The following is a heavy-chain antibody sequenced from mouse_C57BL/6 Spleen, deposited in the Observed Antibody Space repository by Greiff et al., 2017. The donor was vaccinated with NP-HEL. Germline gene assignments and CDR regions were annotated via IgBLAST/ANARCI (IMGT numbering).Heavy chain of an antibody. CDR3: ARWGGTRYFDY. CDR1: GYTFTSYW. Sequence: VQLQQSGAELVMPGASVKLSCKASGYTFTSYWMHWVKQRPGQGLEWIGEIDPSDSYTNSNQKFKGKSTLTVDKSSSTAYMQLSSLTSEDSAVYYCARWGGTRYFDYWGQGTTLTVSS. CDR2: IDPSDSYT. J-gene: IGHJ2*01. D-gene: IGHD4-1*01. V-gene: IGHV1-69*01.